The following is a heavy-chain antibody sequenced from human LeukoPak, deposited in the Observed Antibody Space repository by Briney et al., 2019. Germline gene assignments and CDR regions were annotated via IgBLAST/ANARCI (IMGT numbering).Heavy chain of an antibody. D-gene: IGHD2-8*01. CDR3: ARDLVVVMVYETHSGWFDP. V-gene: IGHV1-18*01. J-gene: IGHJ5*02. CDR1: GHTFTSFG. Sequence: ASVKVSCKASGHTFTSFGISWVRQAPGQGLEWMGWINPYNGNTNYAQNFQGRVTMTTDTSTSTAYVDLRSLRSDDTAVYYCARDLVVVMVYETHSGWFDPWGQGTLVTVSS. CDR2: INPYNGNT.